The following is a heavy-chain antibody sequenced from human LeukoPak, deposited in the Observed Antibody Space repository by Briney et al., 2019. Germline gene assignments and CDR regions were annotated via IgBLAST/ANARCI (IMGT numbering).Heavy chain of an antibody. J-gene: IGHJ3*02. CDR2: IKPNSAGT. CDR1: GYTFTGYY. Sequence: ASVKVSCKASGYTFTGYYIHWVRQAPGQGLEGMGWIKPNSAGTNYAQKFQGRVTMPRDTSISTAYMQLSRLRSVDTAVYYCARERVGWLHAFDIWGLGTMVTVSS. D-gene: IGHD5-12*01. V-gene: IGHV1-2*02. CDR3: ARERVGWLHAFDI.